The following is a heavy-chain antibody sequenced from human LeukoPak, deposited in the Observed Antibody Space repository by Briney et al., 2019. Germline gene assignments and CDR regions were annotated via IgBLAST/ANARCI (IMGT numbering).Heavy chain of an antibody. J-gene: IGHJ3*02. V-gene: IGHV5-51*01. CDR3: AREVVIAPRRGYAFDI. CDR2: IYPGDSYT. CDR1: GYSFTNYW. D-gene: IGHD2-15*01. Sequence: PGESLKISCAGSGYSFTNYWIGWVRQMTGKGLEWMGIIYPGDSYTKYSPSFQGQVTISADKSINTAYLQWSSLEASDTAMYYCAREVVIAPRRGYAFDIWGQGTVVTVSS.